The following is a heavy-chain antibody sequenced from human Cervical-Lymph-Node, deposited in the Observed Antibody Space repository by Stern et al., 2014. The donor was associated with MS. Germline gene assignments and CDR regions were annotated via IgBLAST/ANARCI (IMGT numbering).Heavy chain of an antibody. CDR1: GYNFNDYF. CDR3: ARKNGMDV. V-gene: IGHV1-2*06. CDR2: VAPTSGAT. J-gene: IGHJ6*02. Sequence: VQLVESGAEVKSPEASLKVSCKTSGYNFNDYFTHWVRQVPGQGLEWMGRVAPTSGATIYAQKFQGRVAMTRDTSITTAYMELSRLTSDDTAMYYCARKNGMDVWGQGTAVTVS.